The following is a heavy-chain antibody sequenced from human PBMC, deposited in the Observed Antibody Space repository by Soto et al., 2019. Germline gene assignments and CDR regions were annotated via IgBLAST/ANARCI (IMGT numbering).Heavy chain of an antibody. Sequence: QVQLVQSGAEVEEPGSAVRVSCKASGITFSNYAISWVRQAPGPGLEWMGGIIPSFGTANYAQKFQARVTITADESTSTAYMELSSRRFDDTALYYCARPTTTDTERYVDLWGRGTVVTVSS. D-gene: IGHD1-1*01. CDR2: IIPSFGTA. V-gene: IGHV1-69*01. CDR1: GITFSNYA. J-gene: IGHJ2*01. CDR3: ARPTTTDTERYVDL.